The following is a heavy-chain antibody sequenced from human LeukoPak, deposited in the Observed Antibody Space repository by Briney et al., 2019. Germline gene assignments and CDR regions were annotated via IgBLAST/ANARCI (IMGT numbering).Heavy chain of an antibody. V-gene: IGHV3-48*01. J-gene: IGHJ4*02. Sequence: TGGSLRLSCTASGFPFIEYSMNWVRQVPGKGLEWIAYIGIDSGNTKYADSVRSRFTISADKTKNSLYLQMNSLRVEDTAVYYCARDHNYAFDNWGQGTLVSVAS. CDR2: IGIDSGNT. CDR1: GFPFIEYS. D-gene: IGHD1-1*01. CDR3: ARDHNYAFDN.